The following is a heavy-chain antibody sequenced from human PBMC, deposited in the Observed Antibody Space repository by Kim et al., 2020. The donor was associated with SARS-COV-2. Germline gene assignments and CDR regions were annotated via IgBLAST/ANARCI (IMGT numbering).Heavy chain of an antibody. J-gene: IGHJ4*02. CDR3: ARELSGYSSGLLDY. CDR2: IIPIFGTA. Sequence: SVKVSCKASGGTFSSYAISWVRQAPGQGLEWMGGIIPIFGTANYAQKFQGRVTITADESTSTAYMELSSLRSEDTAVYYCARELSGYSSGLLDYWGQGTLVTVSS. CDR1: GGTFSSYA. V-gene: IGHV1-69*13. D-gene: IGHD6-19*01.